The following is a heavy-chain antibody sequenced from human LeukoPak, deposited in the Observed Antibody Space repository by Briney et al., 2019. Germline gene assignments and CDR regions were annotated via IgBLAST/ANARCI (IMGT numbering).Heavy chain of an antibody. J-gene: IGHJ4*02. CDR3: ASPLVGPFDY. D-gene: IGHD1-26*01. V-gene: IGHV1-69*05. CDR2: IIPIFGTP. Sequence: EWIGRIIPIFGTPNYAQKFQGRVTITTDESTSTAYMELSSLRSEDTAVYYCASPLVGPFDYWGQGTLVTVSS.